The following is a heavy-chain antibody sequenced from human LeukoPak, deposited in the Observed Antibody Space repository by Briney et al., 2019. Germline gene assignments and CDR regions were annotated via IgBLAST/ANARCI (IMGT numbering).Heavy chain of an antibody. J-gene: IGHJ5*02. Sequence: SETLSLTCTVSGGSISSSSYYWGWIRQPPGKGLEWIGSIYYSGSTYYNPSLKSRVTISVDTSKNQFSLKLSSVTAADTAVYYCASSIVGATLDPWGQGTLVTVSS. CDR1: GGSISSSSYY. D-gene: IGHD1-26*01. V-gene: IGHV4-39*07. CDR3: ASSIVGATLDP. CDR2: IYYSGST.